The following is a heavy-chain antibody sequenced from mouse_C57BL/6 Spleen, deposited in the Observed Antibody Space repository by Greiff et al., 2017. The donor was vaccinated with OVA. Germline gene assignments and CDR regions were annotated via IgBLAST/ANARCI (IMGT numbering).Heavy chain of an antibody. CDR2: INYDGSST. CDR1: GFTFSDYY. CDR3: ARGVGRWDFDY. J-gene: IGHJ2*01. Sequence: EVHLVESEGGLVQPGSSMKLSCTASGFTFSDYYMAWVRQVPEQGLEWVANINYDGSSTYYLDSLKSRFIISRDNSKNILYLQMSSLTSEDTATYYCARGVGRWDFDYWGQGTTLTVSS. D-gene: IGHD4-1*01. V-gene: IGHV5-16*01.